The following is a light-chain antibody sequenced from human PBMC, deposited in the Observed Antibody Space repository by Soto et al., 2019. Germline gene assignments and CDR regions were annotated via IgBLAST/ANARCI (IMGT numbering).Light chain of an antibody. CDR1: QAIRND. CDR2: TAS. Sequence: AIQMTQSPSSLSASVGDRVIITCRASQAIRNDLGWYQQKPGKAPKLLIYTASTLQSGVPSRFSGSGSGADFTLTIRSLHPEDSATYYCLHDYSYPRTFGQGTKVEIK. J-gene: IGKJ1*01. CDR3: LHDYSYPRT. V-gene: IGKV1-6*01.